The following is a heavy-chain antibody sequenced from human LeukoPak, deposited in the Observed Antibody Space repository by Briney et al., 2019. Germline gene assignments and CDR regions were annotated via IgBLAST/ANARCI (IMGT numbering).Heavy chain of an antibody. V-gene: IGHV3-53*01. J-gene: IGHJ4*02. CDR2: LYSVGNT. CDR1: AFSVITND. CDR3: ARGVEPLAANTLAY. Sequence: PGGSLRLSCAASAFSVITNDMTWVRQAPGKGLEWVSVLYSVGNTNYPDSFQGRFTFSRDNSKNTLYLEMNSLSPDDTAVYYCARGVEPLAANTLAYWGQGTLVTVSS. D-gene: IGHD1-14*01.